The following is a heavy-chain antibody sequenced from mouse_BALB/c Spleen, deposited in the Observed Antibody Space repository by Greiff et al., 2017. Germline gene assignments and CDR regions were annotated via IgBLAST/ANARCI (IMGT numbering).Heavy chain of an antibody. J-gene: IGHJ1*01. CDR1: GFTFSSYG. CDR2: ISSGGSYT. Sequence: EVHLVESGGDLVKPGGSLKLSCAASGFTFSSYGMSWVRQTPDKRLEWVATISSGGSYTYYPDSVKGRFTISRDNAKNTLYLQMSSLKSEDTAMYYCARHVTTAYWYFDVWGAGTTVTVSS. D-gene: IGHD1-2*01. CDR3: ARHVTTAYWYFDV. V-gene: IGHV5-6*01.